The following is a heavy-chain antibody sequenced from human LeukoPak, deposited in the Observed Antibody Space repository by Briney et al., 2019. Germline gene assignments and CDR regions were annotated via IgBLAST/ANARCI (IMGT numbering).Heavy chain of an antibody. CDR2: IYYSGST. CDR3: AREQTDQVRGVDPSGGMDV. D-gene: IGHD3-10*01. J-gene: IGHJ6*02. V-gene: IGHV4-59*01. CDR1: GASISGYY. Sequence: SETLSLTCTVSGASISGYYWSWIRQPPGKGLEWIGYIYYSGSTNYNPSLKSRVTISVDTSKNQFSLKLSSVTAADTAVYYCAREQTDQVRGVDPSGGMDVWGQGTTVTVSS.